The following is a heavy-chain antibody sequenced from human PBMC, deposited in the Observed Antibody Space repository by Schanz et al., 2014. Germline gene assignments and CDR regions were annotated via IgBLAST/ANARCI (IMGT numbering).Heavy chain of an antibody. CDR3: ARDTSYGMDV. J-gene: IGHJ6*02. CDR2: ISSGSSYA. CDR1: GFTVSSDH. V-gene: IGHV3-11*06. Sequence: QVQLVESGGGVVQPGRSLRLSCVVSGFTVSSDHMSWVRQAPGKGLEWVSDISSGSSYANYADSVKGRFTISRDNAKISLYLQMNSLRVEDTAVYYCARDTSYGMDVWGQGTTVTVSS.